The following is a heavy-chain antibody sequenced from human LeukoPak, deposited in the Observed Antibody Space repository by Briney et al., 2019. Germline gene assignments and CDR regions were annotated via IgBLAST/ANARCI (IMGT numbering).Heavy chain of an antibody. CDR1: GFTFSSYW. D-gene: IGHD2-15*01. Sequence: GGSLRLSCAASGFTFSSYWMHWVRQAPGKGLVWVSRIKSDGSSISYAAFVKGRFTISRDNAKNTLYLQMYSLRAEDTAVYYCAKDQPGYCSGGSCYVDYWGQGTLVTVSS. CDR2: IKSDGSSI. CDR3: AKDQPGYCSGGSCYVDY. J-gene: IGHJ4*02. V-gene: IGHV3-74*01.